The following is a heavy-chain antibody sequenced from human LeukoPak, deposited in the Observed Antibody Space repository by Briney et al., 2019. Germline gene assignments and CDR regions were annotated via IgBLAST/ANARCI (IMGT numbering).Heavy chain of an antibody. D-gene: IGHD3-3*01. CDR2: INPNSGGT. Sequence: ASVKVSCKASGYTFTGYYMHWVRQAPGQGLEWMGWINPNSGGTNYAQKFQGRVTMTRDTSISTAYMELSRLRSDDTAVYYCAREYRGMVIIGPYFDYWGQGTLVTVSS. J-gene: IGHJ4*02. CDR1: GYTFTGYY. CDR3: AREYRGMVIIGPYFDY. V-gene: IGHV1-2*02.